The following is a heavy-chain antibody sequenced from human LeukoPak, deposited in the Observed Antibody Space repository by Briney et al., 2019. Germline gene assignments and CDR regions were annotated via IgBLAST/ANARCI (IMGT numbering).Heavy chain of an antibody. J-gene: IGHJ4*02. V-gene: IGHV1-18*01. CDR1: GYTFTSYG. D-gene: IGHD6-19*01. Sequence: ASVKVSCKASGYTFTSYGISWVRQAPGQGLEWMGWISAYNGNTNYAQKLQGRVTMTTDTSTSTAYMELRSLRSDDTAVYYCATRGAAGIAVDYYYFDYWGQGTLVTVSS. CDR2: ISAYNGNT. CDR3: ATRGAAGIAVDYYYFDY.